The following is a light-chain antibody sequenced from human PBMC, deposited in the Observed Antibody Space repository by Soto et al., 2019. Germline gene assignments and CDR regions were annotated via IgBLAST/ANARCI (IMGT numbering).Light chain of an antibody. CDR3: SSYTTSNNRHIA. CDR1: SIDVGGYNY. V-gene: IGLV2-14*03. J-gene: IGLJ1*01. Sequence: TQPAWGSVYLSEASSIFKTRTSIDVGGYNYVSWYQHHPGKAPKLMIFDVSNRPSGVSNRFSGSKSGNTASLTISGLQPEDEADYYCSSYTTSNNRHIAFGTGTKVILL. CDR2: DVS.